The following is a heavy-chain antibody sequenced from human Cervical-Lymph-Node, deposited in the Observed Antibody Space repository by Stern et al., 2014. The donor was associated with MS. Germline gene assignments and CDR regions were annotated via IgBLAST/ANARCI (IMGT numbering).Heavy chain of an antibody. CDR2: IEHDGSDQ. Sequence: VQLVESGGGVVQPGRSLRLSCVASGFRFRSYGMHWVRQAPGKGLEWLAAIEHDGSDQHYADSVKGRFTISRDNFQNTVYLQMNSLGPEDTAVYFCAKGGDFEGGGWGQGTLVTVSS. CDR1: GFRFRSYG. D-gene: IGHD2/OR15-2a*01. V-gene: IGHV3-30*18. CDR3: AKGGDFEGGG. J-gene: IGHJ4*02.